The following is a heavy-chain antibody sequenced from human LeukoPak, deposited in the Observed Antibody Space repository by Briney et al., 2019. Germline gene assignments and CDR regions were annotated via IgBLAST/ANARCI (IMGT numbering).Heavy chain of an antibody. V-gene: IGHV4-59*01. D-gene: IGHD3-22*01. CDR2: IYYSGST. J-gene: IGHJ4*02. Sequence: SSETLSLTCTVSGGSISSYYWSWIRQPPGRGLEWIGYIYYSGSTNYNPSLKSRATISVDTSKNQFSLKLSSVTAADTAVYYCARDGGYDSSGYFSDYWGQGTLVTVSS. CDR1: GGSISSYY. CDR3: ARDGGYDSSGYFSDY.